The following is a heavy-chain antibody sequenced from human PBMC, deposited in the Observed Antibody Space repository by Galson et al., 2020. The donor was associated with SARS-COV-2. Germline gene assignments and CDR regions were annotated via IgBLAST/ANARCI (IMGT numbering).Heavy chain of an antibody. J-gene: IGHJ4*02. V-gene: IGHV3-48*02. D-gene: IGHD6-13*01. CDR2: ITSSSTT. Sequence: GESLKISCAASGFTFSSYNMNWVRQAPGKGQEWVSFITSSSTTYYADSVKGRFTISSDHAKNSLYLQMSGLRDDDTALYYCSRGLSSSWRFSDCWGQEALFTVSA. CDR1: GFTFSSYN. CDR3: SRGLSSSWRFSDC.